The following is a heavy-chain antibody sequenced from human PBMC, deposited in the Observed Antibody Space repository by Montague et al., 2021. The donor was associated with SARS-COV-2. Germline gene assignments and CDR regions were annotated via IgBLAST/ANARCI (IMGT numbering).Heavy chain of an antibody. CDR3: ARDILSSGYYYLAFDI. CDR1: GGSFSGYY. V-gene: IGHV4-34*01. Sequence: SETLSLTCAVYGGSFSGYYWSWIRQPPRKGLEWIGEINHRGNTNYNPSLKSRVTISVDTPKNQLSLKLSSVTAADTAVYYCARDILSSGYYYLAFDIWGQGAMVTVSS. D-gene: IGHD3-22*01. CDR2: INHRGNT. J-gene: IGHJ3*02.